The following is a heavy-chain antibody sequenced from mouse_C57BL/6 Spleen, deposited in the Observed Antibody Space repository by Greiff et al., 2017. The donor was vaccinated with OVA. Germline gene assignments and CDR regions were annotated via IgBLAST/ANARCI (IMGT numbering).Heavy chain of an antibody. V-gene: IGHV10-1*01. J-gene: IGHJ2*01. CDR3: VRDDYPYYFDY. CDR1: GFSFNTYA. CDR2: IRSKSNNYAT. Sequence: EVKLMESGGGLVQPKGSLKLSCAASGFSFNTYAMNWVRQAPGKGLEWVARIRSKSNNYATYYADSVKDRFTISRDDSESMLYLQMNNLKTEDTAMYYCVRDDYPYYFDYWGQGTTLTVSS. D-gene: IGHD2-4*01.